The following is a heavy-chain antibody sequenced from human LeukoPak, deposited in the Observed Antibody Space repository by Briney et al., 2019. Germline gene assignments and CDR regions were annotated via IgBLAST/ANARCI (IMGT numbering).Heavy chain of an antibody. CDR1: GFTFSSYA. CDR3: ARALRYSYGYLGIDY. Sequence: PGGSLRLSCAASGFTFSSYAMSWVRQAPGKGLEWVSAISGSGGSTYYADSVKGRFTISRDNSKNTLYLQMNSLRAEDTAVYYCARALRYSYGYLGIDYWGQGTLVTVSS. V-gene: IGHV3-23*01. J-gene: IGHJ4*02. D-gene: IGHD5-18*01. CDR2: ISGSGGST.